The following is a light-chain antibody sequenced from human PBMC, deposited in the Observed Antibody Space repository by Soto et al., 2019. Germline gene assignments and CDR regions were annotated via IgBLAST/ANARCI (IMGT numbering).Light chain of an antibody. CDR1: SSDVGAYNY. J-gene: IGLJ1*01. V-gene: IGLV2-14*03. Sequence: QSVLTQPASVSGSPGQSITISCTGTSSDVGAYNYVSWHQHHPGKAPKLLIYDVSSRPSGVSNRFSASKSGNTASLTISGLQAEDEADYYCSSYTTSTTHVFGTGTKVTVL. CDR3: SSYTTSTTHV. CDR2: DVS.